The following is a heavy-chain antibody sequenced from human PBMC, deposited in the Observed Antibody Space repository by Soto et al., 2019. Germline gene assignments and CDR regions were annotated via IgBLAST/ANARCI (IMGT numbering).Heavy chain of an antibody. V-gene: IGHV3-23*01. CDR2: ISNIGGST. CDR3: AKRRGTPVTVPTALFSPDY. CDR1: GFTFNIYA. J-gene: IGHJ4*02. Sequence: GGSLRLSCAASGFTFNIYAMTWVRQAPGKGLEWVSAISNIGGSTYYADSVKGRFTISRDNSKNTLYLQMNSLRAEDTAVYYCAKRRGTPVTVPTALFSPDYWGQGTLVTVSS. D-gene: IGHD2-2*01.